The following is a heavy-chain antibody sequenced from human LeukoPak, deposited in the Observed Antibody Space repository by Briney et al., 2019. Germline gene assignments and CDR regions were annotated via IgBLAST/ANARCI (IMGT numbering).Heavy chain of an antibody. V-gene: IGHV4-59*08. CDR1: GGSISSYY. CDR3: ARAMSYDFWSGYLGWFDP. CDR2: IYYSGST. J-gene: IGHJ5*02. Sequence: SETLSLTCTVSGGSISSYYWSWIRQPPGKGLEWIGYIYYSGSTNYNPSLKSRVTISVDTSKNQFSLKLSSVTAADTAVYYCARAMSYDFWSGYLGWFDPWGQGTLVTVSS. D-gene: IGHD3-3*01.